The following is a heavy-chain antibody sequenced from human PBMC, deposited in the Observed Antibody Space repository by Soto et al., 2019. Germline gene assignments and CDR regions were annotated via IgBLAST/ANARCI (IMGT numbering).Heavy chain of an antibody. CDR3: AKASMVRGVYYYGMDV. J-gene: IGHJ6*02. Sequence: PGGSLRLSCAASGFTFSSYGMHWVRQAPGKGLEWVAVIWYDGSNKYYADSVKGRFTISRDNSKNTLYLQMNSLRAEDTAVYYCAKASMVRGVYYYGMDVWGQGTTVTVSS. D-gene: IGHD3-10*01. CDR2: IWYDGSNK. CDR1: GFTFSSYG. V-gene: IGHV3-33*06.